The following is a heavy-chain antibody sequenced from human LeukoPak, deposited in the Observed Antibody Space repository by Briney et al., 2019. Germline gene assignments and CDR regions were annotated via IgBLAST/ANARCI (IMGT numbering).Heavy chain of an antibody. CDR3: ASAYDYGDYVHY. CDR2: ISYDGSNK. J-gene: IGHJ4*02. V-gene: IGHV3-30-3*01. CDR1: GFTFSSYA. D-gene: IGHD4-17*01. Sequence: PGGSLRLSCAASGFTFSSYAMHWVRQAPGKGLEWVAVISYDGSNKYYADSVKGRFTISRDNSKNTLYLQMNSLRAEDTAVYYCASAYDYGDYVHYWGQGTLVTVSS.